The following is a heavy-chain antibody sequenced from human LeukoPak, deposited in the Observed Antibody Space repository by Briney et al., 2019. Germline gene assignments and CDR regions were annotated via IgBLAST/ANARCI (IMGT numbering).Heavy chain of an antibody. CDR3: ARGSRAVATTSIDY. Sequence: VASVKVSRKAPGYTFTSYGISWVRQGPGQGLEWMGWISAYNGNTNYAQKLQGRVTMTTDTSTSTAYMELRSLRSDDTAVYYCARGSRAVATTSIDYWGQGTLVTVSS. J-gene: IGHJ4*02. CDR1: GYTFTSYG. V-gene: IGHV1-18*01. D-gene: IGHD5-12*01. CDR2: ISAYNGNT.